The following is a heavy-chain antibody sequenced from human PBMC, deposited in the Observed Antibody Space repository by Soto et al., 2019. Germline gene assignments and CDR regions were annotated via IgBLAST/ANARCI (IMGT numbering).Heavy chain of an antibody. CDR3: ARQIYDSDTGPIFQYYFHS. CDR1: GYSFAGYW. J-gene: IGHJ4*02. Sequence: PGESLKISCKGSGYSFAGYWITWVRQKPGKGLEWMGRIDPSDSQTYYSPSFRGHVTISVTKSITTVFLQWSSLRASDTAMYYCARQIYDSDTGPIFQYYFHSGGKGTRVTVPS. V-gene: IGHV5-10-1*01. D-gene: IGHD5-18*01. CDR2: IDPSDSQT.